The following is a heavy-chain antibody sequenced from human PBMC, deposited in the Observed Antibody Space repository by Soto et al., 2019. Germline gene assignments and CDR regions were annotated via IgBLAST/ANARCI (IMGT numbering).Heavy chain of an antibody. CDR2: IIPIFGTA. V-gene: IGHV1-69*01. CDR3: ASNTPGPTTGTTVGDYYYYGMDV. J-gene: IGHJ6*02. D-gene: IGHD1-1*01. CDR1: GGTFSSYA. Sequence: QVQLVQSGAEVKKPGSSVKVSCKASGGTFSSYAISWVRQAPGQGLEWMGGIIPIFGTANYAQKFQRRVTITADESTSAAYMELSSLRSEDTAVYYCASNTPGPTTGTTVGDYYYYGMDVWGQGTTVTVSS.